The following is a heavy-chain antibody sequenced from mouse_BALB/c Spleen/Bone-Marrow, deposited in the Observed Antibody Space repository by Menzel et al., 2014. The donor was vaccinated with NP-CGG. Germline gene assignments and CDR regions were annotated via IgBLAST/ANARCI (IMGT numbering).Heavy chain of an antibody. V-gene: IGHV1-67*01. CDR1: GYTFTEYA. CDR2: INPYNGET. D-gene: IGHD1-1*01. CDR3: ARCYYYGISYYFDY. J-gene: IGHJ2*01. Sequence: LEESGPEVVRPGVSMKISCKGPGYTFTEYAMHWVKQSHAKSLEWIGVINPYNGETDYNQKFKDKATMTVDKSSSTAYMELAKLTSEDSAIYYCARCYYYGISYYFDYWGQGTTLTVSS.